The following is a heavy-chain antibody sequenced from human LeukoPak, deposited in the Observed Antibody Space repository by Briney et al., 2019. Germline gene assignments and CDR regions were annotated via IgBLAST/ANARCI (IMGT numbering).Heavy chain of an antibody. D-gene: IGHD4-23*01. J-gene: IGHJ6*03. V-gene: IGHV4-39*01. CDR1: GGSISSSSYY. CDR2: IYYTGST. CDR3: ARLHYGGNYGYYYYYMDV. Sequence: SETLSLTCTVSGGSISSSSYYWGWIRQPPGKGLEWIGSIYYTGSTYYNPSLKSRVTISVDTSKNQFSLKLSSVTAADTAVYYRARLHYGGNYGYYYYYMDVWGKGTTVTVSS.